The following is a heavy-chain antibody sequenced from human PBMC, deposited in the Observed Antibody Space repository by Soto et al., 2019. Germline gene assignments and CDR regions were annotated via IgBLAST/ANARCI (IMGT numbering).Heavy chain of an antibody. CDR3: AKDRRYSYDVYYYYGMDV. J-gene: IGHJ6*02. V-gene: IGHV3-23*01. CDR2: ISGSGGGT. D-gene: IGHD5-18*01. CDR1: GFTFSSYA. Sequence: QPGGSLRLSCAAPGFTFSSYAMSWVRQAPGKGLEWVSAISGSGGGTYYADSVKGRFTISRDNSKNTLYLQMNSLRAEDTAVYYCAKDRRYSYDVYYYYGMDVWGQGTTVTVSS.